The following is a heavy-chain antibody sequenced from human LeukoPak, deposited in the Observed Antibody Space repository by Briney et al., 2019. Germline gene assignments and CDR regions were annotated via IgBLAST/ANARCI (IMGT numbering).Heavy chain of an antibody. CDR3: ARDHNYAFDN. Sequence: GGSLRLSCTASGFPFIEYSMNWVRQAPGKGLEWISYIGIDSGNTKYADSARGRFTISADKAKNSLHLQMNSLRVEDTAVYYCARDHNYAFDNWGQGTLVSVAS. D-gene: IGHD1-1*01. J-gene: IGHJ4*02. CDR1: GFPFIEYS. V-gene: IGHV3-48*01. CDR2: IGIDSGNT.